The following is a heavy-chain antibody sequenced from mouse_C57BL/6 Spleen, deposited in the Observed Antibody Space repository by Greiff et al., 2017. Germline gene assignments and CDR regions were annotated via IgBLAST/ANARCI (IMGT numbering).Heavy chain of an antibody. V-gene: IGHV2-9-1*01. CDR2: IWTGGGT. J-gene: IGHJ4*01. CDR3: ARNRGSGYAMDY. Sequence: VMLVESGPGLVAPSQCLSITCTVSGFSLTSYAISWVRQPPGKGLEWLGVIWTGGGTNYNSALNSRLSISKDNSKSKVFLKMNSLQTDDTARYYCARNRGSGYAMDYWGQGTSVTVSS. CDR1: GFSLTSYA. D-gene: IGHD3-1*01.